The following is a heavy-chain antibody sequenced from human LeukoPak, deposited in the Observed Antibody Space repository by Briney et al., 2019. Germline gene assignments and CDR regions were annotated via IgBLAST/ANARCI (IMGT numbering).Heavy chain of an antibody. V-gene: IGHV3-48*01. CDR3: ARGSTYYDSSGQVPFDY. Sequence: GGSLRLSCAASGFTLSSYAMHWVRQAPGRGLEWGSYISGSSSTIYYADSVKGRFTISRDNGKNTLYLQMNSLRAEDTAVYYCARGSTYYDSSGQVPFDYWGQGTLVTVSS. J-gene: IGHJ4*02. D-gene: IGHD3-22*01. CDR1: GFTLSSYA. CDR2: ISGSSSTI.